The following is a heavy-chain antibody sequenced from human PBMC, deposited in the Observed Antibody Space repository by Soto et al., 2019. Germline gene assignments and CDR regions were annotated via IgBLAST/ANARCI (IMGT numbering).Heavy chain of an antibody. J-gene: IGHJ4*02. V-gene: IGHV4-59*01. Sequence: QVQLQESGPGLVKPSETLSLTCTVSGGSISIYYWSWIRQPPGKGLEWIGYINYSGNTNYNPSLRSRVTMSVDTSKKQFSPKVSSVTAADTAVYYCARDSASSSSRGLDSWGQGTLVTVSS. D-gene: IGHD6-6*01. CDR3: ARDSASSSSRGLDS. CDR1: GGSISIYY. CDR2: INYSGNT.